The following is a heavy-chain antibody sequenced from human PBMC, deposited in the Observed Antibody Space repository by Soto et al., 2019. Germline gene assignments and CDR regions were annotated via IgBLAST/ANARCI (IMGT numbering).Heavy chain of an antibody. V-gene: IGHV3-30-3*01. Sequence: GSLRLSCAASGFTFSSYAMHWVRQAPGKGLEWVAVISYDGSNKYYADSVKGRFTISRDNSKNTLYLQMNSLGADDTAVYYCARDPPPMDVWGQGTTVTVSS. J-gene: IGHJ6*02. CDR2: ISYDGSNK. CDR1: GFTFSSYA. CDR3: ARDPPPMDV.